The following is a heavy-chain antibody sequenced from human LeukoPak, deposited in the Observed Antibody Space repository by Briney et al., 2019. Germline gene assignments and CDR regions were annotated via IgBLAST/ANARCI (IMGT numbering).Heavy chain of an antibody. CDR1: GFNFNDYA. CDR3: AKEAYSNYVYFHR. D-gene: IGHD4-11*01. V-gene: IGHV3-23*01. Sequence: PGRSLRLSCAASGFNFNDYAMSWVRQAPGKGLEWVSAISGSGVSTYYADSVKGRFTISRDNSKNTVFLHMNSLRAEDTAVYYCAKEAYSNYVYFHRWGQGTLVTVSS. J-gene: IGHJ1*01. CDR2: ISGSGVST.